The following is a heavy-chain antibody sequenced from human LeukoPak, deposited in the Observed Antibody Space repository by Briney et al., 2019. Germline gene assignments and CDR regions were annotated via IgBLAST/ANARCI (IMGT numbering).Heavy chain of an antibody. D-gene: IGHD6-13*01. J-gene: IGHJ4*02. CDR3: ARQEAAAGTRGGHFDY. Sequence: GESLKTSCRGSGYSFTSYWIGWVRQMPGKGLEWMGIIYPGDSDTRYSPSFQGQVTISADKSISTAYLQWSSLKASDTAMYYCARQEAAAGTRGGHFDYWGQGTLVTVSS. V-gene: IGHV5-51*01. CDR2: IYPGDSDT. CDR1: GYSFTSYW.